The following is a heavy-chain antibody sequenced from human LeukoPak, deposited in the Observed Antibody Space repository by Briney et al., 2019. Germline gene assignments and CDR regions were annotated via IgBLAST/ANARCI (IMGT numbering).Heavy chain of an antibody. CDR3: ARSRSGYSYDHAAFEI. CDR2: IDYRGST. CDR1: GDSISTYY. J-gene: IGHJ3*02. Sequence: PSETLSLTCTVSGDSISTYYWSWIRQPPGKGLEWIAYIDYRGSTTYNPSLRSRVPISVDTSRNQFSLKLSSVTAAHTAVYYCARSRSGYSYDHAAFEIWGQGTMVTVSS. D-gene: IGHD5-18*01. V-gene: IGHV4-59*01.